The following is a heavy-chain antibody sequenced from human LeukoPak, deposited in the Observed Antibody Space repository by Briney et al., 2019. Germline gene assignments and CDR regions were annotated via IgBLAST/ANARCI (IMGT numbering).Heavy chain of an antibody. CDR3: AKDRGY. CDR1: GFIFSSYA. J-gene: IGHJ4*02. V-gene: IGHV3-23*01. CDR2: LRGDGET. Sequence: GGSVRLSCAASGFIFSSYAMSWVRQAPARGLEWVSSLRGDGETFYADSVKGRFTLSRDESRNTVYLQMNNLRVEDTAVYYCAKDRGYWGQGTLVTVSS.